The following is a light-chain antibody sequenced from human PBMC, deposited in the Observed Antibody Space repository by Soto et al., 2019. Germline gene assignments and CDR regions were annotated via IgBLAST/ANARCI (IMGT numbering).Light chain of an antibody. V-gene: IGKV3-20*01. J-gene: IGKJ1*01. CDR2: GAS. Sequence: ETVLTQSPGNLSLSAGERATLSCRASQSLGRNFLAWYQQKPGQAPRLLIHGASSRTTGIPDRFSGSGSWAKFTLTISRLEPEDFAVYSCQQYDSAPWTFGQGTKVEIK. CDR1: QSLGRNF. CDR3: QQYDSAPWT.